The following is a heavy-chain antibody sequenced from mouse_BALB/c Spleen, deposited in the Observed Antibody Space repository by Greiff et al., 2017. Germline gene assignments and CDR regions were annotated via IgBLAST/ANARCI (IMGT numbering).Heavy chain of an antibody. J-gene: IGHJ4*01. CDR2: SRNKANDYTT. CDR1: GFTFSDFY. CDR3: ARDARVSCYAMDY. Sequence: EVNVVESGGGLVQPGGSLRLSCATSGFTFSDFYMEWVRQPPVKRLEWIAASRNKANDYTTEYSATVKGRFTVSRATSQSILYLQMNALRAEDTAIYYCARDARVSCYAMDYWGQGTSVTVSS. V-gene: IGHV7-1*02.